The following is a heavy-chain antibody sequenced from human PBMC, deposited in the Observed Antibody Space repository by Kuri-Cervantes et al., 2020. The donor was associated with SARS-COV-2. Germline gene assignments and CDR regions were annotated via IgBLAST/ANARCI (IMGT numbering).Heavy chain of an antibody. CDR2: MDPNSGNT. V-gene: IGHV1-8*02. CDR1: GYTFTSYD. Sequence: ASVKVSCKASGYTFTSYDINWVRQATGQGLEWMGWMDPNSGNTGYAQKFQGRVTMTRNTSISTAYMELGSLRSEDTAVYYCARVGDCSSTSCYDYYYMDVWGKGTTVTVSS. CDR3: ARVGDCSSTSCYDYYYMDV. D-gene: IGHD2-2*03. J-gene: IGHJ6*03.